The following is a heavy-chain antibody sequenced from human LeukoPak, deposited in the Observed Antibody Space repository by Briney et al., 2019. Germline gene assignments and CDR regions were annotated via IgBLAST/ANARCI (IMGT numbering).Heavy chain of an antibody. V-gene: IGHV1-2*02. Sequence: ASVKVSCKASGYTFTGYYMHWVRQAPGQGLEWMGWINPNSGGTNYAQKFQGRVTMTRDTSISTAYMELSRLRSDDTAVYYCARGISVAVAGIGDYWGQGTLVTASS. CDR1: GYTFTGYY. CDR2: INPNSGGT. J-gene: IGHJ4*02. D-gene: IGHD6-19*01. CDR3: ARGISVAVAGIGDY.